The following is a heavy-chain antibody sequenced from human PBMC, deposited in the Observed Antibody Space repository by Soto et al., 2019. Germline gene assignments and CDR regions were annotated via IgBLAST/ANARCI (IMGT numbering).Heavy chain of an antibody. D-gene: IGHD3-22*01. CDR2: IYDNGIT. CDR3: ARTYDSNGYANEFDS. J-gene: IGHJ4*02. CDR1: GRSITSYY. V-gene: IGHV4-59*12. Sequence: QVVLQESGPGLVKPSETLSLTCSVSGRSITSYYWSWVRQPPGKGLEWIGYIYDNGITSQNPSLKSRVTRAADTSQNQFSLKLTSVTGADTAVYYCARTYDSNGYANEFDSWGQGMLVTVTS.